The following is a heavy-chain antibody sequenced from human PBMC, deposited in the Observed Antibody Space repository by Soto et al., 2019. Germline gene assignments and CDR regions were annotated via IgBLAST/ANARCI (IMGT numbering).Heavy chain of an antibody. CDR2: IYYSGST. CDR1: GGSISISSYY. CDR3: ANPSNEPWLVHRYHYGMDV. Sequence: SETLSLTCTVSGGSISISSYYLGWIRQPPGKGLEWIGSIYYSGSTYYNPSLKSRVTISVDTSKNQFSLKLSSVTAADTAVYYCANPSNEPWLVHRYHYGMDVWGQGTTVAVSS. V-gene: IGHV4-39*01. J-gene: IGHJ6*02. D-gene: IGHD6-19*01.